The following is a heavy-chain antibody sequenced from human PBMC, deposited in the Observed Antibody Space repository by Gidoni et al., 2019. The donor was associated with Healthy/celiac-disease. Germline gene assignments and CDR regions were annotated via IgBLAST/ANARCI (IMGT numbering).Heavy chain of an antibody. CDR3: AKGESYYDSSGYYYPTYYFDY. CDR2: ISGSGGST. V-gene: IGHV3-23*01. J-gene: IGHJ4*02. D-gene: IGHD3-22*01. Sequence: EVQLLESGGGLVQPGGSLRLSCAASGFTFSSYAMSWVRQAPGKGLEWVSAISGSGGSTYYADSVKGRFTISRDNSKNTLYLQMNSLRAEDTAVYYCAKGESYYDSSGYYYPTYYFDYWGQETLVTVSS. CDR1: GFTFSSYA.